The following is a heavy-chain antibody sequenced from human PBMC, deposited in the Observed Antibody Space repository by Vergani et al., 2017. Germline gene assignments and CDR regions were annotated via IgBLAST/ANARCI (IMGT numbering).Heavy chain of an antibody. J-gene: IGHJ4*02. CDR2: IYYSGST. V-gene: IGHV4-34*01. Sequence: QVQLQQWGAGLLKPSETLSLTCAVYGGSFSGYYWSWIRQPPGKGLEWIGYIYYSGSTYYNPSLKSRVTISVDTSKNQFSLKLSSVTAADTAVYYCARRNYYYGSGSYYFDYWGQGTLVTVSS. CDR3: ARRNYYYGSGSYYFDY. CDR1: GGSFSGYY. D-gene: IGHD3-10*01.